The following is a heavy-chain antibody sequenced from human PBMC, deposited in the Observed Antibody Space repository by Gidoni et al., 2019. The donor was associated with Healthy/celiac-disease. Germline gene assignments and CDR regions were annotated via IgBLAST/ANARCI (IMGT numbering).Heavy chain of an antibody. CDR3: AKDIGYCSGGSCYSYYYYGMDV. D-gene: IGHD2-15*01. CDR2: ISWNSGSI. CDR1: GFTFADYA. J-gene: IGHJ6*02. Sequence: EVQLVESGGGLVQPGRSLRLSCAASGFTFADYAMPWVRQAPGKGLEWVSGISWNSGSIGYADSVKGRFTISRDNAKNSLYLQMNSMRAEDTALYYCAKDIGYCSGGSCYSYYYYGMDVWGQGTTVTVSS. V-gene: IGHV3-9*01.